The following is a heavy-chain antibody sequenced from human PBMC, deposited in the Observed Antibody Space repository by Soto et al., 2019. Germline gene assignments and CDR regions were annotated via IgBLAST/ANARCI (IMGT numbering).Heavy chain of an antibody. CDR1: GGSISSGDYY. D-gene: IGHD4-17*01. V-gene: IGHV4-30-4*01. CDR2: IYYSGST. Sequence: SETLSLTCTVSGGSISSGDYYWSWIRQPPGKGLEWIGYIYYSGSTYYNPSLKSRVTISVDTSKNQFSLKLGSVTAADTAVYYCARGMTTVTTFDYWGQGTLVTVSS. CDR3: ARGMTTVTTFDY. J-gene: IGHJ4*02.